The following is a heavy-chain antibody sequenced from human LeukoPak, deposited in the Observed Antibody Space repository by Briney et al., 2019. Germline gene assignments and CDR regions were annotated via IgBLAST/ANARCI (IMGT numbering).Heavy chain of an antibody. CDR2: ISYDRSNK. Sequence: PGGSLRLSCAASGFTFSSYGMHWVRQAPGKGLEWVAVISYDRSNKYYADSVKGRFTISRDNSKNTLYLQMNSLRAEDTAVYYCAAAEVIHDYDSSGPFDYWGQGTLVTVSS. CDR1: GFTFSSYG. J-gene: IGHJ4*02. D-gene: IGHD3-22*01. CDR3: AAAEVIHDYDSSGPFDY. V-gene: IGHV3-30*03.